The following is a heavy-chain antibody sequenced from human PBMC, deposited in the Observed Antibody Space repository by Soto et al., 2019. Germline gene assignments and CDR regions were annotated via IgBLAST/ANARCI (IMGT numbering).Heavy chain of an antibody. D-gene: IGHD4-17*01. CDR3: AKGDYGDYVLFDY. J-gene: IGHJ4*02. Sequence: EVQLLESGGGLVQPGGSLRLSCAASGFTFSSYAMSWVRQAPGEGLEWVSAISGSGGSTYYADSVKGRFTISRDNSKNTLYLQMNSLRAEDTAVYYCAKGDYGDYVLFDYWGQGTLVTVSS. V-gene: IGHV3-23*01. CDR2: ISGSGGST. CDR1: GFTFSSYA.